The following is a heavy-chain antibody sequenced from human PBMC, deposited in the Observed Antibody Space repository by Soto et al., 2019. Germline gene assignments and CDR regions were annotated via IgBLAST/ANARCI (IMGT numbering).Heavy chain of an antibody. Sequence: QVQLVESGGGVVQPGRSLRLSCAASGFTFSSYAMHWVRQAPGKGLEWVAVISYDGRNKYYADSVKGRFTISRDNSKNTMYLQMNSLRAEDTAVYYCAREVMATITGAFKKSPSFDYWVQGTMVTVSS. D-gene: IGHD5-12*01. J-gene: IGHJ4*02. CDR3: AREVMATITGAFKKSPSFDY. V-gene: IGHV3-30-3*01. CDR2: ISYDGRNK. CDR1: GFTFSSYA.